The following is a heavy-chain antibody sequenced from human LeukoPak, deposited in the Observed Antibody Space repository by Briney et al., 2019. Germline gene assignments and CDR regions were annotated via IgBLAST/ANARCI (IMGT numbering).Heavy chain of an antibody. CDR2: IWYDGSNK. Sequence: PGGSLRLSCAASGFTFSSYGMHWVRQAPGKGLEWVAVIWYDGSNKYYADSVKGRFTISRDNSKNTLYLQMNSLRAEDTAVYYCAKGFGEWLGDPTTGYWGQGTLVTVSS. D-gene: IGHD3-10*01. V-gene: IGHV3-33*06. CDR1: GFTFSSYG. CDR3: AKGFGEWLGDPTTGY. J-gene: IGHJ4*02.